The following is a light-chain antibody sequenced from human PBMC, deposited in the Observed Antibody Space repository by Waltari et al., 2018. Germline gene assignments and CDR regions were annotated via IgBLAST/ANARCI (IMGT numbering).Light chain of an antibody. CDR3: QQTYTTPRT. CDR1: QKISSY. CDR2: DAS. J-gene: IGKJ1*01. V-gene: IGKV1-39*01. Sequence: DIQMTQSPSSLFASVEDRVTITCRASQKISSYLNWYQQKPGTAPRLLIYDASRLQSGVPSRFSGSGSGTDFTLTISSLQPEDFGTYYCQQTYTTPRTIGQGTKVETK.